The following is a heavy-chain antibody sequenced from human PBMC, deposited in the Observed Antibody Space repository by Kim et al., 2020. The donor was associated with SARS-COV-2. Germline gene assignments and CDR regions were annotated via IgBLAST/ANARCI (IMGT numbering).Heavy chain of an antibody. V-gene: IGHV1-69*04. CDR2: IIPILGIA. CDR3: ASETLYCSGGSCLNWFDP. J-gene: IGHJ5*02. D-gene: IGHD2-15*01. Sequence: SVKVSCKASGRTFSSYAISWVRQAPGQGLEWMGRIIPILGIANYAQKFQGRVTITADKSTSTAYMELSSLRSEDTAVYYCASETLYCSGGSCLNWFDPWGQGTLVTVSS. CDR1: GRTFSSYA.